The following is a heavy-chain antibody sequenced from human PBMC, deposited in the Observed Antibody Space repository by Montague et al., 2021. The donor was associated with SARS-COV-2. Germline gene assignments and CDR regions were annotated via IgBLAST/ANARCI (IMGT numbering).Heavy chain of an antibody. V-gene: IGHV4-59*08. Sequence: SETLSLTCTASGGSIISYYWSWIRQYPGKRLEWIGYIYSTGSSDYNPSLESRVTMSIDMSKNQFSLNLTSVTAADTAVYYCARRGGWPYFDFWSQGTLVTVSS. CDR1: GGSIISYY. CDR2: IYSTGSS. D-gene: IGHD6-19*01. J-gene: IGHJ4*02. CDR3: ARRGGWPYFDF.